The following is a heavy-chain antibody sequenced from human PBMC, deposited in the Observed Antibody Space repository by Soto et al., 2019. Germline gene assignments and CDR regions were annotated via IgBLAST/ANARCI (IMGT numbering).Heavy chain of an antibody. Sequence: QVQLVQSGAEVKKPGSSVTVSCKPSGGPFSKDAINWVRQAPGQGLEWMGLLIPVFGSPIYAQKFQGRIRITADESTSTAVMDLSSLRSEDTAVYYCTRVLGYTFEPGKTRYYAMDVWGQGTTVSVSS. CDR3: TRVLGYTFEPGKTRYYAMDV. V-gene: IGHV1-69*01. D-gene: IGHD5-18*01. J-gene: IGHJ6*02. CDR1: GGPFSKDA. CDR2: LIPVFGSP.